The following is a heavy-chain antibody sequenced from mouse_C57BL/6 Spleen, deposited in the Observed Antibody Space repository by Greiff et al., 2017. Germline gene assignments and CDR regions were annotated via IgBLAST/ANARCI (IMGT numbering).Heavy chain of an antibody. CDR1: GFSLTSYG. CDR2: IWSDGST. CDR3: ARQRDYYGKGAMDY. Sequence: QVQLKQSGPGLVAPSQSLSITCTVSGFSLTSYGVHWVRQPPGKGLEWLVVIWSDGSTTYNSALKSRLSISKDNSKSQVFLKMNSLQTDDTAMYYCARQRDYYGKGAMDYWGQGTSVTVSS. D-gene: IGHD1-1*01. V-gene: IGHV2-6-1*01. J-gene: IGHJ4*01.